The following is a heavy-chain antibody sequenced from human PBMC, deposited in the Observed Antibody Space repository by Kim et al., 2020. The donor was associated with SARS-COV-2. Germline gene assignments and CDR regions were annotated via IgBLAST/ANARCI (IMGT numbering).Heavy chain of an antibody. V-gene: IGHV3-11*06. CDR1: GFSFSDYY. CDR3: ARVHKSAWYEVDYYYG. CDR2: ISTTAGYT. D-gene: IGHD6-19*01. J-gene: IGHJ6*01. Sequence: GGSLRLSCAASGFSFSDYYMGWVRQTPGKRLEWVSFISTTAGYTNYAASVKGRFTISRDNTQNSLYLQMYSLRGGDTAVYFCARVHKSAWYEVDYYYG.